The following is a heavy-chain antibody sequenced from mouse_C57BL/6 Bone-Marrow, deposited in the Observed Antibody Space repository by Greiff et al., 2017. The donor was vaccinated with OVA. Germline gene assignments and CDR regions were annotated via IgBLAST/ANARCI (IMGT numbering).Heavy chain of an antibody. CDR1: GYAFSSSW. J-gene: IGHJ2*01. CDR3: ARHEDGYYASYFDY. V-gene: IGHV1-82*01. CDR2: IYPGDGDT. Sequence: QVQLQQSGPELVKPGASVKISCKASGYAFSSSWMNWVKQRPGKGLEWIGRIYPGDGDTNYNGKFKGKATLTAAKSSCTAYMQLSSLTSEDSAVYFCARHEDGYYASYFDYWGQGTTLTVSS. D-gene: IGHD2-3*01.